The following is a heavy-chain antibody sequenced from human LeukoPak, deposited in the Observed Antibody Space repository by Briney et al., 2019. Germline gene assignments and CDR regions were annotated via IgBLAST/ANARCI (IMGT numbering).Heavy chain of an antibody. J-gene: IGHJ6*03. V-gene: IGHV1-18*01. CDR2: ISAYNGNT. CDR3: AREGYCSGGSCRYYYYYYMDV. CDR1: GYTFTSYG. Sequence: GASVKVSCKASGYTFTSYGISWVRQAPGQGLEWMGWISAYNGNTNYAQKLQGRVTMTTDTSTSTAYVELRSLRSDDTAVYYCAREGYCSGGSCRYYYYYYMDVWGKGTTVTVSS. D-gene: IGHD2-15*01.